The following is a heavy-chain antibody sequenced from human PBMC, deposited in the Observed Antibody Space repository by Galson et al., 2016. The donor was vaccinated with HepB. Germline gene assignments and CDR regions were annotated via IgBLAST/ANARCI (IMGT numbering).Heavy chain of an antibody. V-gene: IGHV4-59*01. Sequence: SETLSLTCTVSGGSIISYYWSWIRQPPGKELEWIGYIYYTGSTKYNPSIKSRVTISVDTSKNQFSLKLSSVTAADTAIYYCARDIGVSKNNWFDPWGQGTLVTVSS. CDR3: ARDIGVSKNNWFDP. CDR1: GGSIISYY. J-gene: IGHJ5*02. D-gene: IGHD1-26*01. CDR2: IYYTGST.